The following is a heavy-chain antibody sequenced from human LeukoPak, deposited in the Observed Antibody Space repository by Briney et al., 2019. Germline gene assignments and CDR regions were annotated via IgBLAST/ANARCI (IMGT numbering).Heavy chain of an antibody. D-gene: IGHD2-21*02. CDR2: ISSSSYT. J-gene: IGHJ4*02. Sequence: PGGSLRLSCAASGFTFSDYYMSWIRQAPGKGLEWVSYISSSSYTNYADSVKGRFTISRDNAKNSLYLQMNSLRAEDTAVYYCARAYCGGDCPPYYFDYWGQGTLVTVSS. V-gene: IGHV3-11*03. CDR1: GFTFSDYY. CDR3: ARAYCGGDCPPYYFDY.